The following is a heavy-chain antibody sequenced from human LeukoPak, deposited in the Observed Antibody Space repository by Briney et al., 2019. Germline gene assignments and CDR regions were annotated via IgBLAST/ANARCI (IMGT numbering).Heavy chain of an antibody. Sequence: PGGSLRLSCAASGFSVSSNCMIWVRQAPGKGLEWVSVIYTGDITSYAGSVKGRFTISRDNSKNTLYLQMNSLRAEDTAVYYCARYNWKFFDNWGQGTLVTVSS. CDR1: GFSVSSNC. D-gene: IGHD1-1*01. CDR3: ARYNWKFFDN. CDR2: IYTGDIT. J-gene: IGHJ4*02. V-gene: IGHV3-53*01.